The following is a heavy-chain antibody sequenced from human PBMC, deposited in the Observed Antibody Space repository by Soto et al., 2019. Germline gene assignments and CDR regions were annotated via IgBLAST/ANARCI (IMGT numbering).Heavy chain of an antibody. CDR2: MLYSGLT. CDR1: GYSVSSSDYY. Sequence: SETLSLTCSVSGYSVSSSDYYWAWIRQPPGKGLEWIGSMLYSGLTYYNPSLKSRVTLSVDTSKNQFSVRLNSVTASDTAVYYCAPLSVSLSGPYGIHVWGQGTTVTAP. CDR3: APLSVSLSGPYGIHV. D-gene: IGHD2-15*01. V-gene: IGHV4-39*01. J-gene: IGHJ6*02.